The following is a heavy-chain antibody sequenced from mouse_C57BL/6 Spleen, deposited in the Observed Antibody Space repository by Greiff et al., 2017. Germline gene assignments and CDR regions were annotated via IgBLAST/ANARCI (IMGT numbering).Heavy chain of an antibody. J-gene: IGHJ1*03. CDR1: GYTFTSYW. CDR3: ARRLVLGSIWDFDV. Sequence: QVQLQQPGAELVKPGASVKLSCKASGYTFTSYWMHWVKQRPGQGLEWIGMIHPNSGSTNYNEKFKSKATLTVDKSSSTAYMQLSSLTSEDSAVYYCARRLVLGSIWDFDVWGTGTAVTVSS. V-gene: IGHV1-64*01. CDR2: IHPNSGST. D-gene: IGHD1-1*01.